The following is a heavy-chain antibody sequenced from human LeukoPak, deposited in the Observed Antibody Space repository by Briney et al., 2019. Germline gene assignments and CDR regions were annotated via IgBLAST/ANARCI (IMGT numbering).Heavy chain of an antibody. CDR1: GGSFSGYY. CDR2: INHSGST. D-gene: IGHD3-22*01. J-gene: IGHJ4*02. V-gene: IGHV4-34*01. CDR3: ARFPGRKTYHYDSSGYY. Sequence: PSETLSLTCAVYGGSFSGYYWSWIRQPPGKGLEWIGEINHSGSTNYNPSLKSRVTISVDTSKNQFSLKLSSVTAADTAVYYCARFPGRKTYHYDSSGYYWGQGTLVTVSS.